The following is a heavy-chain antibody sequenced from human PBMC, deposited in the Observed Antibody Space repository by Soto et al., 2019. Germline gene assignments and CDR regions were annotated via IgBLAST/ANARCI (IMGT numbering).Heavy chain of an antibody. V-gene: IGHV4-59*01. Sequence: ETLSLTCTVSGGSISSYYWSWIRQPPGKGLEWIGYIYYSGSTNYNPSLKSRVTISVDTSKNQFSLKLSSVTAADTAVYYCARERGYCISTSCKDAFDIWGQGTMVTVSS. CDR1: GGSISSYY. J-gene: IGHJ3*02. D-gene: IGHD2-2*01. CDR3: ARERGYCISTSCKDAFDI. CDR2: IYYSGST.